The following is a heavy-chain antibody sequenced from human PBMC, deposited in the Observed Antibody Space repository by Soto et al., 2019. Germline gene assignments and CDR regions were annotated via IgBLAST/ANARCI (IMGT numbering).Heavy chain of an antibody. CDR3: ARGSMVRGVIMIPHYFDY. J-gene: IGHJ4*02. CDR2: ISAYNGNT. Sequence: GASVKVSCKASGYTFTSYGISWVRQAPGQGLEWMGWISAYNGNTNYAQKLQGRVTMTTDTSTSTAYMELRSLRSDDTAVYYCARGSMVRGVIMIPHYFDYWGQGTLVTVSS. V-gene: IGHV1-18*01. CDR1: GYTFTSYG. D-gene: IGHD3-10*01.